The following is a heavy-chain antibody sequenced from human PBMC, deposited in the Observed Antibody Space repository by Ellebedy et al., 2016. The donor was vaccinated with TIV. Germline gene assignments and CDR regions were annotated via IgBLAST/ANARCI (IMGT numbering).Heavy chain of an antibody. J-gene: IGHJ6*02. D-gene: IGHD2-15*01. CDR3: ARQVCGRCRPRDYYYGMDV. CDR2: INVSGNT. V-gene: IGHV4-34*01. Sequence: MPGGSLRLSCAIDGGSLSGYYWTWIRQSPGKGLEWIGEINVSGNTNYNPSLKSRVTMSVDMSTNQLFLTLSSVTVADTAIYYCARQVCGRCRPRDYYYGMDVWGQGNTVIVSS. CDR1: GGSLSGYY.